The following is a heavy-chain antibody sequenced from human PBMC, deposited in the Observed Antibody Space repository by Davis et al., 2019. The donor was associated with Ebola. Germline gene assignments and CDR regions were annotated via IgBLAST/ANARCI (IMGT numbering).Heavy chain of an antibody. Sequence: GESLKISCAASGFTFNNYSMNWVRQAPVKGLEWVSYISSRSWTIYYADSVKGRFTISRDNSKNTLYLQMNGLRVEDTAIYYCAKDTSNIWFDIWGQGTNVTVSS. CDR3: AKDTSNIWFDI. D-gene: IGHD1-26*01. CDR1: GFTFNNYS. V-gene: IGHV3-48*04. CDR2: ISSRSWTI. J-gene: IGHJ3*02.